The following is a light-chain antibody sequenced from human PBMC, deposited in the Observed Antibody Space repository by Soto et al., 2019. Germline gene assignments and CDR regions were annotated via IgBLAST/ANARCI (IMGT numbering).Light chain of an antibody. CDR2: GNT. V-gene: IGLV1-40*01. Sequence: QAVVTQPPSVSGAPGQRVTISCTGSSSNIGAGYDVYWYQQLPGRAPKLLIYGNTNRPSGVPDRFSGSKSGTSASLAITGLQAEDEADYYCLSFDSSLSVVFGGGTKVTVL. J-gene: IGLJ2*01. CDR3: LSFDSSLSVV. CDR1: SSNIGAGYD.